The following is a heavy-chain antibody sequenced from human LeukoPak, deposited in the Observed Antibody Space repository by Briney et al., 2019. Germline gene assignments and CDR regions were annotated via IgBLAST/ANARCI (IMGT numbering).Heavy chain of an antibody. V-gene: IGHV4-34*01. CDR2: INHSGST. CDR1: GGSFSGYY. CDR3: ARQGTDDAFDI. Sequence: PSETLSLTCAVYGGSFSGYYWSWIRQPPGKGLEWTGEINHSGSTNYNPSLKSRVTISVDTSKNQFSLKLSSVTAADTAVYYCARQGTDDAFDIWGQGTMVTVSS. J-gene: IGHJ3*02.